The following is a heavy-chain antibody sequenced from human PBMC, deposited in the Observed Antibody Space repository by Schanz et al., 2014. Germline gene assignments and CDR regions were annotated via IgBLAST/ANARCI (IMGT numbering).Heavy chain of an antibody. CDR3: ARELPGVVAFDF. CDR2: ISYDGSFK. CDR1: GFVFGDYY. J-gene: IGHJ3*01. V-gene: IGHV3-33*08. Sequence: VQLLESGGGLVQPGGSLRLSCAASGFVFGDYYMTWIRQAPGKGLEWVAVISYDGSFKNYADSVRGRITMSRDNSKNAMYLQINSLRADDTAVYYCARELPGVVAFDFWGQGTMVTVSS. D-gene: IGHD7-27*01.